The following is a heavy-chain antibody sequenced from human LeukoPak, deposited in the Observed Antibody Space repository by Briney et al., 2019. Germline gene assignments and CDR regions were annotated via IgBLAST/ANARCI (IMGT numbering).Heavy chain of an antibody. CDR3: AKDGSWGDYQFYFYMDV. Sequence: GGSLRLSCEASGFTFGSFAVSWVRQAPGKGLEWVSGISGGGYYTYYVQSVKGRFTISRDNSKNTLYIELNSLRAEDTARYFCAKDGSWGDYQFYFYMDVWGKGTTVTVSS. CDR2: ISGGGYYT. V-gene: IGHV3-23*01. CDR1: GFTFGSFA. J-gene: IGHJ6*03. D-gene: IGHD3-16*01.